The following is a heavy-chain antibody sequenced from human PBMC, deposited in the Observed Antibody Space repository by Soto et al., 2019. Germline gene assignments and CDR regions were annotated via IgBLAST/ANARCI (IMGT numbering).Heavy chain of an antibody. CDR3: ARERRIAVAGRRDWFDP. J-gene: IGHJ5*02. CDR1: GYTFTSYY. D-gene: IGHD6-19*01. Sequence: VASVKVSCKASGYTFTSYYMHWVRQAPGQGLEWMGIINPSGGSTSYAQKFQGRVTMTRDTSTSTVYMELSSLRSEDTAVYYCARERRIAVAGRRDWFDPWGQGTLVTVSS. V-gene: IGHV1-46*01. CDR2: INPSGGST.